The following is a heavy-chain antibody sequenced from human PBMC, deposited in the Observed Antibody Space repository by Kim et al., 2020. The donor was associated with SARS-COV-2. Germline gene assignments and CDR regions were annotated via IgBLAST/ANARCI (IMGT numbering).Heavy chain of an antibody. D-gene: IGHD3-3*01. V-gene: IGHV1-46*01. Sequence: KFQGRVTMTRDTSTSTVYMEMSSLRSEDTAVYYCARGGTIFGVVLNWFDPWGQGTLVTVSS. CDR3: ARGGTIFGVVLNWFDP. J-gene: IGHJ5*02.